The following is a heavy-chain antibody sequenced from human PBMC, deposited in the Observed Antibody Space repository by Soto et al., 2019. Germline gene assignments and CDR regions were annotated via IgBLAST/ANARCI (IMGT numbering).Heavy chain of an antibody. D-gene: IGHD6-6*01. CDR1: GGSISSGDYY. CDR3: ARSGRTLAAWYYFDY. CDR2: IYYSGST. Sequence: QVQLQESGPGLVKPSQTLSLTCTVSGGSISSGDYYWSWIRQHPGKGLEWIGYIYYSGSTYYNPSLKSRVTISVDTSKNQFSRKLSSVTAADTAVYYCARSGRTLAAWYYFDYWGQGTLVTVSS. V-gene: IGHV4-31*03. J-gene: IGHJ4*02.